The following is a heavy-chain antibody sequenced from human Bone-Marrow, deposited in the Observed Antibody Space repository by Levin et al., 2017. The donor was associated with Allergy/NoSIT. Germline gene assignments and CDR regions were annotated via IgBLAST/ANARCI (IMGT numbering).Heavy chain of an antibody. D-gene: IGHD3-22*01. V-gene: IGHV3-9*01. CDR3: AKDISYYDTLFDY. CDR2: ISWNSGSI. J-gene: IGHJ4*02. Sequence: SLKISCAASGFTFDDYAMHWVRQAPGKGLEWVSGISWNSGSIGYADSVKGRFTISRDNAKNSLYLQMNSLRAEDTALYYCAKDISYYDTLFDYWGQGTLVTVSS. CDR1: GFTFDDYA.